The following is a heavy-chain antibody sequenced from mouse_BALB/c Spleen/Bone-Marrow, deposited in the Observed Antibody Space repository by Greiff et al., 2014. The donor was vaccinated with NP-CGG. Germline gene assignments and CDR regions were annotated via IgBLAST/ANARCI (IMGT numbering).Heavy chain of an antibody. CDR1: GFTVSSYT. J-gene: IGHJ4*01. CDR2: ITGGGTT. Sequence: EVQLQQSGGGLVKPGESLKFSWAASGFTVSSYTMSWVRQIPEKRLEWVASITGGGTTYYPDSVKGRFAISRDNARNILYLQVSSLRSEDTAIYYCARHYGYVDAMDYWGQGTSVTVSS. V-gene: IGHV5-6-5*01. D-gene: IGHD1-2*01. CDR3: ARHYGYVDAMDY.